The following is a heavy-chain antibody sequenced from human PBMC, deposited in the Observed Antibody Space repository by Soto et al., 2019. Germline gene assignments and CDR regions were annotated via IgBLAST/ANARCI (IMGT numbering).Heavy chain of an antibody. J-gene: IGHJ6*02. V-gene: IGHV4-59*08. CDR3: AINADV. CDR2: IYNSGS. Sequence: PSETLSLTCTVSGPSIIGHFWSWIRQPPGKGLEWIAYIYNSGSSYNPSLKSRVTISVDTSKNQLSLKLSSVIAADSAVYYCAINADVWGQGTTVT. CDR1: GPSIIGHF.